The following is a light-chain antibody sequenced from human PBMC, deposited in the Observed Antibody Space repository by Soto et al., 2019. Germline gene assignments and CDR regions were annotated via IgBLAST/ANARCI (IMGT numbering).Light chain of an antibody. CDR1: QSVSSS. V-gene: IGKV3-11*01. CDR3: QERSNWPRLT. J-gene: IGKJ4*01. CDR2: DVS. Sequence: ETVMTQSPATLSVSPGERATLSCRASQSVSSSLAWYQQRPGQAPRLLIYDVSNRAAGVPARFSGSGSGTDFTLTISNLEPEDFAIYYCQERSNWPRLTFGGGTKVDIK.